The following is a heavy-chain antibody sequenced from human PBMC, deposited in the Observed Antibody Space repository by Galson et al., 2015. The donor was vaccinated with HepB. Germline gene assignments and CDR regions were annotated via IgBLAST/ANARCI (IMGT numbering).Heavy chain of an antibody. CDR2: INPSGGST. Sequence: SVKVSCKASGYAFTSYYMHWVRQAPGQGLEWMGIINPSGGSTSYAQKFQGRVTMTRDTSTSTVFMELSSLRSEDTAVYYCARGRAPDIVVVPAAYDAFDIWGQGTMVTVSS. J-gene: IGHJ3*02. V-gene: IGHV1-46*01. CDR3: ARGRAPDIVVVPAAYDAFDI. CDR1: GYAFTSYY. D-gene: IGHD2-2*01.